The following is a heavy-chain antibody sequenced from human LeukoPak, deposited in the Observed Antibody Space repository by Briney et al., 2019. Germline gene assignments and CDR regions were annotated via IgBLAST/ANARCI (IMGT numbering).Heavy chain of an antibody. V-gene: IGHV3-74*01. D-gene: IGHD3-9*01. CDR2: INSDADKT. CDR3: AREYYGILTGYYLDV. Sequence: GGSLRLSCAASGFTFTGYWMHWVRQAPGKGLAWVSRINSDADKTGYAEAVKGRFTISRDNAKKTLYLEMNSLRVEDTAVYYCAREYYGILTGYYLDVWGKGTTVTVSS. CDR1: GFTFTGYW. J-gene: IGHJ6*03.